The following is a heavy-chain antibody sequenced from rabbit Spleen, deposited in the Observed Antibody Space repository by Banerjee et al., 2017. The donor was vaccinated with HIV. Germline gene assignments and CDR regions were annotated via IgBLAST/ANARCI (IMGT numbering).Heavy chain of an antibody. J-gene: IGHJ3*01. CDR2: IGTSSGST. Sequence: QEHLEESGGDLVKPEGSLTLTCTASGFSFSSSYWICWVRQAPGKGLEWIACIGTSSGSTWYASWAKGRFTISKTSSTTVTLQMTTLTAADTATYFCARSGNDGYGNLVRLDLWGPGTLVTVS. CDR1: GFSFSSSYW. V-gene: IGHV1S45*01. D-gene: IGHD5-1*01. CDR3: ARSGNDGYGNLVRLDL.